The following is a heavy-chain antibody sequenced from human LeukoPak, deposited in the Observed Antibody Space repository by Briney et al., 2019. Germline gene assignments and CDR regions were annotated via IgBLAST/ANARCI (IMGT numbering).Heavy chain of an antibody. CDR3: ARDSSYDYVWGSYRASFDY. Sequence: GGSLRLSCAASGFTFSSYSMNWVRQAPGKGLEWVSSISSSSSYIYYADSVKGRFTISRDNTKNSLYLQMNGLRAEDTAVYYCARDSSYDYVWGSYRASFDYWGQGTLVTVSS. D-gene: IGHD3-16*02. CDR1: GFTFSSYS. CDR2: ISSSSSYI. V-gene: IGHV3-21*01. J-gene: IGHJ4*02.